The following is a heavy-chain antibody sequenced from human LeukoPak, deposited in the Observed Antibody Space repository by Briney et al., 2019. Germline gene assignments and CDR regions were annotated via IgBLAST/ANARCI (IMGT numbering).Heavy chain of an antibody. Sequence: PGGSLRLSCAASGFTFSNYWMSWVRQAPGKGLEWVAHIKQDGREKYYVGSVKGRFTISRDNADNSLYLQMNSLRAEDTAVYYCARLRSFDYWGQGTLVTVSS. CDR3: ARLRSFDY. V-gene: IGHV3-7*03. CDR1: GFTFSNYW. J-gene: IGHJ4*02. CDR2: IKQDGREK.